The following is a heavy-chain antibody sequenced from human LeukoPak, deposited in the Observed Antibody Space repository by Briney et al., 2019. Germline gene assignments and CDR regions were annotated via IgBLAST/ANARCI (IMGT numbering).Heavy chain of an antibody. J-gene: IGHJ3*02. V-gene: IGHV3-23*01. CDR1: GFTFSTYA. D-gene: IGHD3-22*01. CDR3: ATLDSSGYYQHDAFDI. CDR2: ISRGGDKT. Sequence: GGSLRLSCAASGFTFSTYAMSWVRRAPGKGLEWVSAISRGGDKTWYTDSVKGRFTISRDNSRNTVYLQMNSLRAEDTAVYYCATLDSSGYYQHDAFDIWGQGTMVTVSS.